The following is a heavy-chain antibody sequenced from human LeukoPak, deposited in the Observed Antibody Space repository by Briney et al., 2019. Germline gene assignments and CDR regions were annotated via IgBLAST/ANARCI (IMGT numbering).Heavy chain of an antibody. CDR2: INPNSGGT. CDR3: ARGSIFGVVPFDY. V-gene: IGHV1-2*02. J-gene: IGHJ4*02. CDR1: GYTFTGYY. D-gene: IGHD3-3*01. Sequence: ASVKVSCKASGYTFTGYYMHWVRQAPGQGLEWMGWINPNSGGTNYAQKFQGRVTMTRDTSISTACMELSRLRSDDTAVYYCARGSIFGVVPFDYWGQGTLVTVSS.